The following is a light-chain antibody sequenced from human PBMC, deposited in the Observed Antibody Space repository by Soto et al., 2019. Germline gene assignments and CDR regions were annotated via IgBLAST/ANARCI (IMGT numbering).Light chain of an antibody. Sequence: QSALAQPASVSGSPGQSITISCTGTSSDAGGYNYVSWYQQHPGKAPKLMIYDVSNRPSGVSKRFSGSKSGNTASLTISELQAEDEADYYCSSYTSRSTLEVFGTGTKATV. J-gene: IGLJ1*01. CDR2: DVS. V-gene: IGLV2-14*01. CDR1: SSDAGGYNY. CDR3: SSYTSRSTLEV.